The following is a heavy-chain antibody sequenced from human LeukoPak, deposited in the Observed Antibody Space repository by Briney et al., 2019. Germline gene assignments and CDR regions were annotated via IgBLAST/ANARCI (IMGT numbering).Heavy chain of an antibody. CDR3: ARENYDSSGYYFD. V-gene: IGHV3-48*03. Sequence: GRSLRLSCASSGVTFRSYEMNCVREAPGPGLRWVLYISSSGRTTHYAESVKGRFTIYRDNAKDSLYLQRGRLRAEDTAVYYCARENYDSSGYYFDWGQGTLVTVSS. CDR1: GVTFRSYE. D-gene: IGHD3-22*01. J-gene: IGHJ4*02. CDR2: ISSSGRTT.